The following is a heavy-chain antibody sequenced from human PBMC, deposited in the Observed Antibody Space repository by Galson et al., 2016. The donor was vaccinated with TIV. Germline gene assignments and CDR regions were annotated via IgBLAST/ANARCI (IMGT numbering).Heavy chain of an antibody. CDR1: EYFFGAYW. CDR2: VYPGDSQT. CDR3: ARLQGIGSGSYYGF. V-gene: IGHV5-51*01. D-gene: IGHD3-10*01. Sequence: QSGAEVKKPGESLRISCKASEYFFGAYWIGWVRQMSGKGLEWMGIVYPGDSQTRYSTSFEGQVTLSVDKSISTAYLQWSSLRASDTAMYYGARLQGIGSGSYYGFWGQGTLVTVSS. J-gene: IGHJ4*02.